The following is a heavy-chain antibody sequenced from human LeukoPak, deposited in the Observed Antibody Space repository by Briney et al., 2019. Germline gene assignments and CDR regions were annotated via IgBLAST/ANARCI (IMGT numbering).Heavy chain of an antibody. V-gene: IGHV3-33*01. CDR3: ARVSVDAFDI. Sequence: GGSLRLSCAASGFTFRSYGMHWVRQAPGKGLEWVAVIWYDGSNKYYADSVKGRFTISRDNSENTLYLQMNSLRAEDTALYYCARVSVDAFDIWGQGTMVTVSS. CDR2: IWYDGSNK. J-gene: IGHJ3*02. CDR1: GFTFRSYG.